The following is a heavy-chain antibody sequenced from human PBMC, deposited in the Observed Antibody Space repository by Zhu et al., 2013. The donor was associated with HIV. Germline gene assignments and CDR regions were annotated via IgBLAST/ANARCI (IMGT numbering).Heavy chain of an antibody. CDR2: LSVYNGNT. CDR3: ARGRV. V-gene: IGHV1-18*04. CDR1: GYTFTTDN. Sequence: QVQLVQSGAEVKKPGASVKVSCQASGYTFTTDNVNWVRQAPGQGLEWMGWLSVYNGNTNYAQNLQGRITMTTDTSTNTAYMELRSLTSDDTAVYYCARGRVWGQGTLVTASS. J-gene: IGHJ4*02.